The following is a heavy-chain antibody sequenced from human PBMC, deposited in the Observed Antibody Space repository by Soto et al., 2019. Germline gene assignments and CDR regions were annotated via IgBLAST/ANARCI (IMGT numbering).Heavy chain of an antibody. Sequence: GGSLRLSCAASGFTFSSYWMSWVRQAPGKGLEWVANIKQDGSEKYYVDSVKGRFTISRDNAKNSLYLQMNSLRAEDTAVYYCARGTHSSSWYLDYYYGMDVWGQGTTVTVSS. J-gene: IGHJ6*02. D-gene: IGHD6-13*01. V-gene: IGHV3-7*03. CDR1: GFTFSSYW. CDR3: ARGTHSSSWYLDYYYGMDV. CDR2: IKQDGSEK.